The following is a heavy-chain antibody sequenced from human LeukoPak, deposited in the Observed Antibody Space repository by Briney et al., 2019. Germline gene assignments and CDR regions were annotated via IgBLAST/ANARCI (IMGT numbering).Heavy chain of an antibody. D-gene: IGHD2-21*01. J-gene: IGHJ4*02. Sequence: PGGPLRLSCAASGFTFSSYGMHWVRQAPGKGLEWVAVISYDGSNKYYADSVKGRFTISRDNSKNTLYLQINSLRVEDTAVYYCAKDDSGDGVYWGQGTLVTVSS. CDR2: ISYDGSNK. CDR3: AKDDSGDGVY. V-gene: IGHV3-30*18. CDR1: GFTFSSYG.